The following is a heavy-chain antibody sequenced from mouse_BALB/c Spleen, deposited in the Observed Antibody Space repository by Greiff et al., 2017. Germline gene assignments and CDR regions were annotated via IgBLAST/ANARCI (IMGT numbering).Heavy chain of an antibody. Sequence: EVQGVESGGGLVKPGGSLKLSCAASGFTFSSYAMSWVRQTPEKRLEWVATISSGGSCTYYPDSVKGRFTISRDNAKNTLYLQMSSLRSEDTAMYYCARHGDYDAMDYWGQGTSVTVSS. CDR3: ARHGDYDAMDY. CDR1: GFTFSSYA. V-gene: IGHV5-9-3*01. J-gene: IGHJ4*01. CDR2: ISSGGSCT.